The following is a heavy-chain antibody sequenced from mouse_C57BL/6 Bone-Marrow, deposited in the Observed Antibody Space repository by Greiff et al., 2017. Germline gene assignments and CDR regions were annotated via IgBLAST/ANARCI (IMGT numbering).Heavy chain of an antibody. CDR1: GFSLTSYG. J-gene: IGHJ3*01. V-gene: IGHV2-6*01. CDR3: ACIGAGCAY. Sequence: VQVVESCPRLVAPSQSLSITCTVSGFSLTSYGVDWVCQSPGKGLEWLGVSWGVGSTNYNSALKSRLSISKDNSKSQVFLRMNSLQTDDTAIYYCACIGAGCAYWRQGIMVTVSA. CDR2: SWGVGST. D-gene: IGHD2-14*01.